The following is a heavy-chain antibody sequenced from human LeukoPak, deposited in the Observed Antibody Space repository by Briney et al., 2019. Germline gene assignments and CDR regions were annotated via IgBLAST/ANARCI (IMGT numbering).Heavy chain of an antibody. D-gene: IGHD5-12*01. V-gene: IGHV1-46*01. J-gene: IGHJ4*02. CDR2: INPSGGST. CDR1: GYTFTSYY. CDR3: ARGPKLGWLRLGGYYFDY. Sequence: ASVKVSCKASGYTFTSYYMHWVRQAPGQGLEWMGIINPSGGSTSYAQKFQGRVTMTRDMSTSTVYMELSSLRSEDMAVYYCARGPKLGWLRLGGYYFDYWGQGTLVTVSS.